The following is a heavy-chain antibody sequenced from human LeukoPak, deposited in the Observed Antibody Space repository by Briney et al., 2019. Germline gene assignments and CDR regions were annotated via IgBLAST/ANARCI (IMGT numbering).Heavy chain of an antibody. CDR3: AKGSAYGDYYYYGMDV. V-gene: IGHV3-30*18. D-gene: IGHD4-17*01. CDR2: ISYEGRNQ. Sequence: GRSLRLSCAASGFTFSTYGMHWVRQAPGKGLAWVAVISYEGRNQYYADSVKGRFTISRDNSENTLYLQMNSLIPEDTAVYYCAKGSAYGDYYYYGMDVWGQGTTVTVSS. J-gene: IGHJ6*02. CDR1: GFTFSTYG.